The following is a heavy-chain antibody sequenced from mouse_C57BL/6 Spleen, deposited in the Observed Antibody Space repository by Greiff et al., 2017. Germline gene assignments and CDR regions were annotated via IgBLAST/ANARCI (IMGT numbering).Heavy chain of an antibody. CDR3: ARHEVLGTAQANLDY. CDR1: GYTFTEYT. Sequence: VKLMESGAELVKPGASVKLSCKASGYTFTEYTIHWVKQRSGQGLEWIGWFYPGSGSIKYNEKFKDKATLTADKSSSTVYMELSRLTSEDSAVYFCARHEVLGTAQANLDYWGQGTTLTVSS. V-gene: IGHV1-62-2*01. D-gene: IGHD3-2*02. CDR2: FYPGSGSI. J-gene: IGHJ2*01.